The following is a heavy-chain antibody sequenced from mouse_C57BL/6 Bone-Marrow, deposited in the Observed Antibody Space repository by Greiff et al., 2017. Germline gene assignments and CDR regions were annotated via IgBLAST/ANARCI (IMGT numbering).Heavy chain of an antibody. D-gene: IGHD4-1*01. CDR1: GYSITSGYY. V-gene: IGHV3-6*01. CDR3: ALTGTRAY. CDR2: ISYGGSN. J-gene: IGHJ3*01. Sequence: VQLQQSGPGLVKPSQSLSLTCSVTGYSITSGYYWNWIRQFPGNKLEWMGYISYGGSNNYNPSLKNRISITRDTSKNQFFLKLNSVTTEDTATYYCALTGTRAYWGQGTLVTVSA.